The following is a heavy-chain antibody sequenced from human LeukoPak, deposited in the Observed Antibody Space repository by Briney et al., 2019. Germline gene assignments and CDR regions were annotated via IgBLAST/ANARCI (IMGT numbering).Heavy chain of an antibody. J-gene: IGHJ6*03. D-gene: IGHD3-10*01. Sequence: GASVKVSCKASGYTFTSYGISWVRQAPGQGLEWMGWINPNSGGANYAQKFQGRVTMTRDTSISTAYMELSRLRSDDTAVYYCARVLASVRGVIISYYYYYMDVWGKGTTVTISS. CDR2: INPNSGGA. CDR3: ARVLASVRGVIISYYYYYMDV. CDR1: GYTFTSYG. V-gene: IGHV1-2*02.